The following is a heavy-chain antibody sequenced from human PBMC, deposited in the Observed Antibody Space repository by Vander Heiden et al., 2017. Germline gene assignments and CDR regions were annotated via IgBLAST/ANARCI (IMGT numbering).Heavy chain of an antibody. Sequence: QVQLVESGGGVVQPGRSLRLSCADYGFTFSNYGIPGVRQAPGKGLEWVSVISYDGSNKYYADTVKGRFTISRDNSKNTLFLQMDSLRAEDTAVYYCAKDRAPMIVVDITYYYGMDVWGQGTTVTVSS. D-gene: IGHD3-22*01. V-gene: IGHV3-30*18. CDR3: AKDRAPMIVVDITYYYGMDV. CDR1: GFTFSNYG. CDR2: ISYDGSNK. J-gene: IGHJ6*02.